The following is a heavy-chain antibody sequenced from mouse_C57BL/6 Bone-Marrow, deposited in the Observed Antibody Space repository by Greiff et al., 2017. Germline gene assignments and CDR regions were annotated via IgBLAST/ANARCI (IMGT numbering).Heavy chain of an antibody. V-gene: IGHV5-4*03. CDR3: ARVAYGFYAMDY. CDR2: ISDGGSYT. Sequence: EVKLVESGGGLVKPGGSLKLSCAASGFTFSSYAMSWVRQTPEKRLEWVATISDGGSYTYYPDNVKGRFTISRDNAKNNLYLQMSHLKSEDTAMYYCARVAYGFYAMDYGGQGTSVTVSA. D-gene: IGHD1-1*02. CDR1: GFTFSSYA. J-gene: IGHJ4*01.